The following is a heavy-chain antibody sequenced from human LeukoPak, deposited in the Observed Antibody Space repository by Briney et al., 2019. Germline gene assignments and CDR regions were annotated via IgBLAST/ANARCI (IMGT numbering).Heavy chain of an antibody. D-gene: IGHD1-26*01. CDR2: INTNSGGT. CDR1: AYTFTGYN. Sequence: ASVKLSCNASAYTFTGYNMHWVRQAPGQGLEWMGRINTNSGGTNYAQKFQGRVTMTRDTSISTAYMELSRLRSDDTAVYYCARCNSGSYYFPDYWGQGTLVTVSS. V-gene: IGHV1-2*06. J-gene: IGHJ4*02. CDR3: ARCNSGSYYFPDY.